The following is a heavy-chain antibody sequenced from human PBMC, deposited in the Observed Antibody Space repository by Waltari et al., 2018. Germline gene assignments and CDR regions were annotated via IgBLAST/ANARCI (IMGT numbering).Heavy chain of an antibody. CDR2: FDPEDGET. V-gene: IGHV1-24*01. CDR3: ARALGILSSAFDI. Sequence: QVQLVQSGAEVKKPGASVKVSCKVSGYTLTELSMHWVRQAPGKGLEWMGGFDPEDGETIYAQKFQGRVTITADKSTSTAYMELSSLRSEDTAVYYCARALGILSSAFDIWGQGTMVTVSS. D-gene: IGHD6-13*01. J-gene: IGHJ3*02. CDR1: GYTLTELS.